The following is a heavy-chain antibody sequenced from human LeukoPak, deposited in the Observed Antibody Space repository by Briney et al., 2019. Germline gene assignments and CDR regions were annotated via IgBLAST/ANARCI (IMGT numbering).Heavy chain of an antibody. Sequence: KPGESLRISCKGSGYSFTNYWISWVRQMPGKGVEWMGRIDPSDSYTNYSPSFQGHVTISADQSISTAYLQWSSLKASDTAMYYCARHSSRYSGYDLNDAFDIWGQGTMVTVSS. CDR3: ARHSSRYSGYDLNDAFDI. CDR2: IDPSDSYT. V-gene: IGHV5-10-1*01. J-gene: IGHJ3*02. CDR1: GYSFTNYW. D-gene: IGHD5-12*01.